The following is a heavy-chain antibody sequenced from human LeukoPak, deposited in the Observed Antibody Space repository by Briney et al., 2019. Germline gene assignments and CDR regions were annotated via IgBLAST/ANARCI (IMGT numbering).Heavy chain of an antibody. J-gene: IGHJ4*02. Sequence: GGSLRLSCVASGFTFSDYAMSWVPQAPGKGLEGVSGISDSGGSTYYADSVKGRCTISRDNSKNTVSLQMNNLGAEDTAGYFCARHDSFIPYWGQGTLVTVTS. D-gene: IGHD3-16*02. CDR3: ARHDSFIPY. CDR1: GFTFSDYA. CDR2: ISDSGGST. V-gene: IGHV3-23*01.